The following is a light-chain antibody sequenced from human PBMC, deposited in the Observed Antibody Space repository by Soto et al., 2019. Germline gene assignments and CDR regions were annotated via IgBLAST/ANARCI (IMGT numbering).Light chain of an antibody. CDR2: GAS. V-gene: IGKV3-20*01. Sequence: EIVLTQSPGTLSLSPGERVTLSCRASQSVSSGFLAWYRQKPGQAPRLLIYGASSRATGIPDRFSGSGAGTDFTLTISRLEPEDFALYYCQQYDTSPLTFGGGTKVDIK. CDR1: QSVSSGF. J-gene: IGKJ4*01. CDR3: QQYDTSPLT.